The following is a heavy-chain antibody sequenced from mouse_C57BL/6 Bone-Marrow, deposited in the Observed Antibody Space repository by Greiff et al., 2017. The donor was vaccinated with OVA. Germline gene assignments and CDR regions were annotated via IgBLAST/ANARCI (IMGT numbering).Heavy chain of an antibody. J-gene: IGHJ3*01. V-gene: IGHV5-6*01. Sequence: EVQRVESGGDLVKPGGSLKLSCAASGFTFSSYGMSWVRQTPDKRLEWVATISSGGSYTYYPDSVKGRFTISRDNAKNTLYLQMSSLKSEDTAMYYCARRGYDLFAYWGQGTLVTVSA. CDR3: ARRGYDLFAY. CDR1: GFTFSSYG. CDR2: ISSGGSYT. D-gene: IGHD2-3*01.